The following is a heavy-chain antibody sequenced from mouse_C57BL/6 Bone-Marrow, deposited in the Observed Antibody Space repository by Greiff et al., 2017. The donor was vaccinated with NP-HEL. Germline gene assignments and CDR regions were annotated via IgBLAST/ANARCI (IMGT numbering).Heavy chain of an antibody. Sequence: QVQLQQSGPELVKPGASVKISCKASGYAFSSSWMNWVKQRPGKGLEWIGRIYPGDGDTNYNGKFKGKATLTADKSSSTAYMQLSSLTSEDSAVYFCARFYYSDYWGQGTTLTVSS. CDR2: IYPGDGDT. J-gene: IGHJ2*01. CDR3: ARFYYSDY. CDR1: GYAFSSSW. V-gene: IGHV1-82*01. D-gene: IGHD1-1*01.